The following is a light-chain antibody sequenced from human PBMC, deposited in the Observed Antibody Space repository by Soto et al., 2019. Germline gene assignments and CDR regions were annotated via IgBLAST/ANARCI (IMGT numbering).Light chain of an antibody. J-gene: IGKJ2*01. CDR3: QQYNAHPYT. CDR2: DAS. Sequence: DIQMTQSPSTLSASVGDRVTITCRASQSISSWLAWYQQKPGKAPKLLIYDASSLESGVPSRFSGSGSGTEFTLTISSLQPDDFATYYCQQYNAHPYTFGQGTKVEIK. CDR1: QSISSW. V-gene: IGKV1-5*01.